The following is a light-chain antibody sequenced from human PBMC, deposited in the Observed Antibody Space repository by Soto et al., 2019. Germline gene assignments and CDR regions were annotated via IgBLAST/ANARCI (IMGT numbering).Light chain of an antibody. CDR2: GAS. V-gene: IGKV3-15*01. CDR1: QSISSK. Sequence: EIVMTQSPATLSVSPGERATLSCRASQSISSKLAWYQQKPGQAPRLLIYGASTRATGIPARFSGSGSGTEFTLTISSLQSEDFAVYYCQQYNNWPPLTFDGGTKVEIK. J-gene: IGKJ4*01. CDR3: QQYNNWPPLT.